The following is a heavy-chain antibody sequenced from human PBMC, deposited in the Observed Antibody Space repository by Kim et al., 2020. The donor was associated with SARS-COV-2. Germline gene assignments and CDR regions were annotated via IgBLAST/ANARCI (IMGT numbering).Heavy chain of an antibody. CDR2: ISYDGSKK. CDR3: AKVSHIAEAGDGY. V-gene: IGHV3-30*18. CDR1: GFNISSYG. J-gene: IGHJ4*02. Sequence: GGSLRLSCASSGFNISSYGMHWVRQAPGKGLDWVAVISYDGSKKYYADSVKGRVTISRDNSKNTLYLQMNSLRAEDTAIYYCAKVSHIAEAGDGYWGQGTLVSVSS. D-gene: IGHD6-19*01.